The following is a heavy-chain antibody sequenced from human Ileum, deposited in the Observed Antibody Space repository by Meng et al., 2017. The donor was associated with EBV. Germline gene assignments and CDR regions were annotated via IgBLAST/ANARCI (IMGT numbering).Heavy chain of an antibody. CDR2: IYHSGST. Sequence: VQLEETGTGLLKPSVTLSLTCAVSGGSMSSTNWWSWVRKPPGKGLEWIGEIYHSGSTNYNPSLKSRVSISVDKSKNQFSLKLSSVTAADTAVYYCARADKVRFDYWGQGTLVTVSS. J-gene: IGHJ4*02. CDR3: ARADKVRFDY. V-gene: IGHV4-4*02. CDR1: GGSMSSTNW.